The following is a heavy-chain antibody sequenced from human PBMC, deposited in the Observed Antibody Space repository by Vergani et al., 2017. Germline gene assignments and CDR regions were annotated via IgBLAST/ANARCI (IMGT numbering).Heavy chain of an antibody. D-gene: IGHD4-17*01. CDR1: GFTFSSYG. CDR3: AKGYGDEENYFDY. J-gene: IGHJ4*02. V-gene: IGHV3-33*06. CDR2: IWYDGSNK. Sequence: QVQLVESGGGVVQPGRSLRLSCAASGFTFSSYGMHWVRQAPGKGLEWVAVIWYDGSNKYYADSVKGRFTISRDNSKNTLYLQMNSLRADDTAVYYCAKGYGDEENYFDYWGQGTLVTVSS.